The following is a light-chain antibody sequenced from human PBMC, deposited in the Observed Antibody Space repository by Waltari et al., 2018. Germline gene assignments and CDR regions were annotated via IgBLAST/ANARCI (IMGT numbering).Light chain of an antibody. J-gene: IGKJ1*01. CDR2: LGS. Sequence: DIVMTQSPLSLPVTPGEPASISCRSSQSLLHSNGYNYLDWYLQKPGQSPQLLIYLGSNRASGVPDRFSGSGSGTDFTLTISSLQAEDVAVYYCQQYYITPPTFGQGTKVEIK. CDR3: QQYYITPPT. V-gene: IGKV2-28*01. CDR1: QSLLHSNGYNY.